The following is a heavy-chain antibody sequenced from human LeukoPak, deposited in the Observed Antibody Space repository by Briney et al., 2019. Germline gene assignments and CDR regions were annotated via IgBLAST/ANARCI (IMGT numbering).Heavy chain of an antibody. CDR2: IYWDDDK. CDR1: GFSPSTSGVG. V-gene: IGHV2-5*02. CDR3: AHRRDYGDFSYYFDY. Sequence: KSGPTLVNPTQTLTLTCTFSGFSPSTSGVGVGWIRQPPGKALEWLALIYWDDDKRYSPSLKSRLTITKDTSKNQVVLTMTNMDPVDTATYYCAHRRDYGDFSYYFDYWGQGTLVTVSS. J-gene: IGHJ4*02. D-gene: IGHD4-17*01.